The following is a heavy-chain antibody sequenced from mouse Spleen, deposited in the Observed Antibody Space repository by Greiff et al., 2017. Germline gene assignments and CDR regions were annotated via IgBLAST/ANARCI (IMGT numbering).Heavy chain of an antibody. CDR3: ARGGARPPSYYYAMDY. CDR2: IYPGNVNT. J-gene: IGHJ4*01. Sequence: QVQLQHSGPELVKPGASVRISCKASGYTFTSYYIHWVKQRPGQGLEWIGWIYPGNVNTKYNEKFKGKATLTADKSSSTAYMQLSSLTSEDSAVYFCARGGARPPSYYYAMDYWGQGTSVTVSS. D-gene: IGHD3-1*01. V-gene: IGHV1S56*01. CDR1: GYTFTSYY.